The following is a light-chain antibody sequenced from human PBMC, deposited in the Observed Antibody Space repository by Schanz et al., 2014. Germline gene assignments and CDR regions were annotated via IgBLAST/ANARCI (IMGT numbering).Light chain of an antibody. Sequence: QLVLTQSPSASASLGSSVKLTCTLSSGHSTYAIAWHQPQSGKGPRYLMKVNTDGSHNKGDGVPDRFSGSSSGAERHLTISSLQSEDEADYHCQTWHPGILVFGGGTKLTVL. V-gene: IGLV4-69*01. CDR3: QTWHPGILV. CDR1: SGHSTYA. J-gene: IGLJ2*01. CDR2: VNTDGSH.